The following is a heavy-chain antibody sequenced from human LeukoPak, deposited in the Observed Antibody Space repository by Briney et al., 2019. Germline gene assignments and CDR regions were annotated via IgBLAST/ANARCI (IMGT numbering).Heavy chain of an antibody. Sequence: GGSLRLSCAASGFTFDDYGMSWVRQAPGKGLEWVSGINWNGGSTGYADSVKGRFTISRDNAKNSLYLQMNSLRAEDTALYHCARRSGYYDSSGYYGYYMDVWSKANTVTVSS. CDR2: INWNGGST. CDR3: ARRSGYYDSSGYYGYYMDV. V-gene: IGHV3-20*01. D-gene: IGHD3-22*01. J-gene: IGHJ6*03. CDR1: GFTFDDYG.